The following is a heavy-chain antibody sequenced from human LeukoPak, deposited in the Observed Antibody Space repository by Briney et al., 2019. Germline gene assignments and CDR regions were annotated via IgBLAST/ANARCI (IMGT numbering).Heavy chain of an antibody. V-gene: IGHV5-51*01. CDR3: ASLLWLGELEADGMDV. D-gene: IGHD3-10*01. J-gene: IGHJ6*02. CDR1: GYSFTSYW. CDR2: IYPGDSDT. Sequence: GESLKISCKGSGYSFTSYWIGWVRRMPGKGLEWMGIIYPGDSDTRYSPSFQGQVTISADKSISTAYLQWSSLKASDTAMYYCASLLWLGELEADGMDVWGQGTTVTVSS.